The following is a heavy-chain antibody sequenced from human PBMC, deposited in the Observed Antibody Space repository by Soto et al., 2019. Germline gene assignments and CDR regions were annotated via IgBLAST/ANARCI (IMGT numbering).Heavy chain of an antibody. CDR2: IKQDGSEK. Sequence: GGSLRLSCAASGFTFSSYWMNWVRKAPGKGLEWVANIKQDGSEKNYVDYVKGRFTISRDNAKNLLYLQMVSLRAEDTAVYFCARDYRYPFDYWGQGTVVTVSS. CDR3: ARDYRYPFDY. J-gene: IGHJ4*02. V-gene: IGHV3-7*01. CDR1: GFTFSSYW. D-gene: IGHD2-2*02.